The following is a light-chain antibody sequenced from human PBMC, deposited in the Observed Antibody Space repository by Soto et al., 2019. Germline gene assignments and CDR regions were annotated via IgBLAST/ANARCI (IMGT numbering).Light chain of an antibody. CDR3: QLRSS. J-gene: IGKJ3*01. CDR1: QSVSAY. V-gene: IGKV3-11*01. Sequence: ELVLTQSPATLSLSPGERATLSCRASQSVSAYLAWYQQKPGQAPRLLIYDASHRAPGIPARFSGSGSGTDFTLTIRSLEPEDFAVYYCQLRSSFGPGTTVDRK. CDR2: DAS.